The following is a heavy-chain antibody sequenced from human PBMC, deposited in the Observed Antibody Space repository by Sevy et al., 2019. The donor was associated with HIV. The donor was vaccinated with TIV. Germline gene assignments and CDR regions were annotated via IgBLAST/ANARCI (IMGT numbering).Heavy chain of an antibody. CDR1: GFIFNTYA. J-gene: IGHJ4*02. CDR3: ASTGYCTGGSCYSPFGY. Sequence: GGSLRLSCAASGFIFNTYAMHWVRQAPGKGLEWVAVISYDGINKYYADSVKGRFTISRDNSRNTLDLQMNSLRSEDTDLYYCASTGYCTGGSCYSPFGYWGQGTLVTVSS. D-gene: IGHD2-15*01. CDR2: ISYDGINK. V-gene: IGHV3-30-3*01.